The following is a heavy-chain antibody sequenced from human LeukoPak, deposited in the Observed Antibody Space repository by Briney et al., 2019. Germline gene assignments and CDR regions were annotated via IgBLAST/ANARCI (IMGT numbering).Heavy chain of an antibody. D-gene: IGHD5-18*01. J-gene: IGHJ4*02. CDR3: ARGYGLDY. Sequence: GGSLRLSCAASGFTFSNAWMSWVRQAPGKGLEWVGRIKSKTDGGTTDYAAPVKGRFTISRDNAKNSLYLQMNSLRAEDTAVYYCARGYGLDYWGQGTLVTVSS. CDR2: IKSKTDGGTT. CDR1: GFTFSNAW. V-gene: IGHV3-15*01.